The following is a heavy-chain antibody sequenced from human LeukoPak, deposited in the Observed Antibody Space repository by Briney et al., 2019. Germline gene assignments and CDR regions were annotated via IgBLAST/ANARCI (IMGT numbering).Heavy chain of an antibody. V-gene: IGHV4-4*07. CDR2: TYTSGST. Sequence: SETLSLTCTVSGGSISSYYWSWIRQPAGKGLEWIGRTYTSGSTNYNPSLKSRVTMSVDTSKNQFSLKLSSVTAADTAVYYCARVTDPTYYYYGMDVWGQGTTVTVSS. J-gene: IGHJ6*02. CDR1: GGSISSYY. CDR3: ARVTDPTYYYYGMDV.